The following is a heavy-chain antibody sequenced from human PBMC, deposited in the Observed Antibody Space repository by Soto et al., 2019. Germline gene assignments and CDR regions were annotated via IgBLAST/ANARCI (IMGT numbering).Heavy chain of an antibody. J-gene: IGHJ4*02. CDR2: IYDSGSS. CDR3: AREKGYISGPKNFDY. D-gene: IGHD5-12*01. V-gene: IGHV4-30-4*01. CDR1: GASISSGDYF. Sequence: SETLSLTCTVSGASISSGDYFWSWIRQSPGKGLEWIGYIYDSGSSYYNPSLKSRVTMSVDTSKNQFSLKLSSVTAADTAVYYCAREKGYISGPKNFDYWGQGTLVT.